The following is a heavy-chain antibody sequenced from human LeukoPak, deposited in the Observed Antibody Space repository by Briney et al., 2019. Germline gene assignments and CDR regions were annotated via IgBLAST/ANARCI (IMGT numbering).Heavy chain of an antibody. D-gene: IGHD5-18*01. V-gene: IGHV4-4*07. CDR1: GGFIGTYY. CDR2: IYTSGST. CDR3: ARGQLATAMGRDYFDY. Sequence: SETLSLTCTVSGGFIGTYYWSWIRQPAGKGLEWIGRIYTSGSTNYNPSLKSRVSMAVDTSKNQFSLKLTSVPAADTAVYYCARGQLATAMGRDYFDYWGQGTVVAVSS. J-gene: IGHJ4*02.